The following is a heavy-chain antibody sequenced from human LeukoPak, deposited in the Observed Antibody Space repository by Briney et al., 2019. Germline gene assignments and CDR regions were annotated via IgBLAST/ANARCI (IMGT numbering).Heavy chain of an antibody. CDR1: GGSFSGYY. CDR2: INHSGGT. D-gene: IGHD3-10*01. J-gene: IGHJ4*02. CDR3: ARTGGSGSKFDY. V-gene: IGHV4-34*01. Sequence: SETLSLTCAVYGGSFSGYYWSWIRQPPGEGLEWIGEINHSGGTNYNPSLKSRVTISVDTSKNQFSLKLSSVTAADTAVYYCARTGGSGSKFDYWGQGTLVTVSS.